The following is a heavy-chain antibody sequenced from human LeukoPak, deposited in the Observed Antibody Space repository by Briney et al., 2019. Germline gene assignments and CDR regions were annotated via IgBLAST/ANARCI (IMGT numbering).Heavy chain of an antibody. CDR1: GYIFTTFD. J-gene: IGHJ4*02. V-gene: IGHV1-8*01. CDR3: ANGWSRHDS. Sequence: ASVKVSCKASGYIFTTFDINWVRQATGQGLEWMGSMNPNNGDTAYAQKFQGRVTFTRDNSISTAYMDVSNLRSEDTAVYYCANGWSRHDSWGQGTLVTVSS. D-gene: IGHD1-1*01. CDR2: MNPNNGDT.